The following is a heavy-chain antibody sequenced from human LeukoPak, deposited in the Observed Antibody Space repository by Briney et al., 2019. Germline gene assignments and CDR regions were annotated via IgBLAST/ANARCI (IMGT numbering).Heavy chain of an antibody. Sequence: GGSLRLSCTASGFTFSTLAMSWVRQAPGRGLEWVSSISSRGDDTSYADSVKGRFTISRDNSKNTLYLQLNSLRVDDAAIYYCAKHRRSTLVTAYFDSWGQGTLVTVSS. CDR1: GFTFSTLA. J-gene: IGHJ4*02. V-gene: IGHV3-23*01. CDR3: AKHRRSTLVTAYFDS. CDR2: ISSRGDDT. D-gene: IGHD2-21*02.